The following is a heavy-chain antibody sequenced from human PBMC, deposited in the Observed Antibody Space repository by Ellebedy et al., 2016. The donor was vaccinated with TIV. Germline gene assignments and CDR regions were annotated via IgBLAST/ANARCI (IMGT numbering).Heavy chain of an antibody. CDR3: AKRGGYYNFLQVVRYVSGFDN. CDR2: ISHDGSNK. D-gene: IGHD2/OR15-2a*01. J-gene: IGHJ4*02. V-gene: IGHV3-30*04. CDR1: GFTFSHYA. Sequence: PGGSLRLSCAASGFTFSHYAMHWVRQAPGKGLEWVAGISHDGSNKWYADSVRGRFTVSRDNSRNTLSLQVNSLRPEDTALYYCAKRGGYYNFLQVVRYVSGFDNWGQGTLVTVSP.